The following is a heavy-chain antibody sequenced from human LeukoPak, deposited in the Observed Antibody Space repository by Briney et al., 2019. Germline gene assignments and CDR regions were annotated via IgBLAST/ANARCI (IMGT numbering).Heavy chain of an antibody. Sequence: GGSLRLSCAASGFTFSSYAMHWVRQAPGKGLEYVSAISGSGGSTYYADSVKGRFTISRDNSKNTLYLQMNSLRAEDTAVYYCAKDLPPGGVTTYYFDYWGQGTLVTVSS. CDR3: AKDLPPGGVTTYYFDY. D-gene: IGHD1-26*01. CDR1: GFTFSSYA. J-gene: IGHJ4*02. CDR2: ISGSGGST. V-gene: IGHV3-23*01.